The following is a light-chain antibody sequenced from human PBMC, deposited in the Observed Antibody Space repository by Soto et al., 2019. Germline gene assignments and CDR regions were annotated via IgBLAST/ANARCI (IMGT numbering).Light chain of an antibody. CDR2: DAS. CDR1: DSICNW. CDR3: QTYAGH. V-gene: IGKV1-5*01. J-gene: IGKJ3*01. Sequence: DFQMTQSPSTLSASVGDRVTITCRASDSICNWLAWYQQKPGKAPKLLIYDASSLESGVPSRFSGSGSGTEFTLTISTLQPDDSATYYCQTYAGHFGHGTKVDIK.